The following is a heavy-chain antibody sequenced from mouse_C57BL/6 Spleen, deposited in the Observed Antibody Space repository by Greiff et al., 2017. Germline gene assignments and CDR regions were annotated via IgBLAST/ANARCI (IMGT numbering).Heavy chain of an antibody. CDR2: INPNNGGT. J-gene: IGHJ4*01. V-gene: IGHV1-18*01. CDR1: GYTFTDYN. CDR3: ARLRVVATDYAMDY. D-gene: IGHD1-1*01. Sequence: VQLQQSGPELVKPGASVKIPCKASGYTFTDYNMDWVKQSHGKSLEWIGDINPNNGGTNYNQKFKGKATLTVDKSSSTAYMELRSLTSEDTAVYYCARLRVVATDYAMDYWGQGTSVTVSS.